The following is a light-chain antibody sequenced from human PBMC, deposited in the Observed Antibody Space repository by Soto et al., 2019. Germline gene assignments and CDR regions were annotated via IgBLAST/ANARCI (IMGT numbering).Light chain of an antibody. Sequence: QPVLTQSPSASASLGASVKLTCTLSSGHSSYAIAWHQQQPEKGPRSLMKLNIDGSHSKGDVIPDRFSGSSSGAERYLTISSLHSEDEADYYCQTWGTVVFGGGTKLTVL. CDR2: LNIDGSH. J-gene: IGLJ2*01. CDR3: QTWGTVV. V-gene: IGLV4-69*01. CDR1: SGHSSYA.